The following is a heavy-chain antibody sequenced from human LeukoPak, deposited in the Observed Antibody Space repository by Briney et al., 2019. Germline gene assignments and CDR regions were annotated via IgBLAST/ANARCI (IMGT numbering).Heavy chain of an antibody. D-gene: IGHD4-17*01. CDR1: GGSISSYY. CDR3: ARGRDYGDYYFDY. CDR2: IYYSGST. Sequence: SETLSLTCTVSGGSISSYYWSWIRQPPGKGLEWIGSIYYSGSTYYNPSLKSRVTISVDTSKNQFSLKLSSVTAADTAVYYCARGRDYGDYYFDYWGQGTLVTVSS. V-gene: IGHV4-39*07. J-gene: IGHJ4*02.